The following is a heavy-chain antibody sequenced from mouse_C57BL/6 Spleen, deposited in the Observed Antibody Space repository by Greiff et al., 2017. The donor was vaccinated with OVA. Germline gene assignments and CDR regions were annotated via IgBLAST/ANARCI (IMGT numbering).Heavy chain of an antibody. Sequence: EVKLVESGGDLVKPGGSLKLSCAASGFTFSSYGMSWVRQTPDKRLEWVATISSGGSYTYYPDSVKGRFTISRDNAKNTLYLQMSSLKSEDTAMYYCARRATTVGASFDYWGQGTTLTVSS. J-gene: IGHJ2*01. V-gene: IGHV5-6*02. CDR3: ARRATTVGASFDY. CDR2: ISSGGSYT. D-gene: IGHD1-1*01. CDR1: GFTFSSYG.